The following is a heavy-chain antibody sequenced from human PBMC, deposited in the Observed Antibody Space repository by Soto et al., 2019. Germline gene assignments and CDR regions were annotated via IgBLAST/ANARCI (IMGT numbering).Heavy chain of an antibody. CDR1: GGSISSGGYY. D-gene: IGHD3-16*02. V-gene: IGHV4-31*03. J-gene: IGHJ4*02. Sequence: QVQLQESGPGLVKPSQTLSLTCTVSGGSISSGGYYWSWIRQHPGKGLEWIGYIYYSGSTYYNPSLKSRVTISVDTSKNQFSLKLCSVTAADTAVYYCARGAYYDYVWGSYRRGAYFDYWGQGTLVTVSS. CDR3: ARGAYYDYVWGSYRRGAYFDY. CDR2: IYYSGST.